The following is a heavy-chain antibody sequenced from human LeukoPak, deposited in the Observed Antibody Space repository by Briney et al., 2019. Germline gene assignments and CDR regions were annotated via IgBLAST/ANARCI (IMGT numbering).Heavy chain of an antibody. CDR2: IWYDGSNK. Sequence: GRSLRLSCAASGFTFSSYGMHWVRQAPGKGLEWVAVIWYDGSNKYYADSVKGRFTISRDNSKNTLYLQMNSLRAEDTAVYYCAREEQELVLGYWGQGTLVTVSS. J-gene: IGHJ4*02. CDR1: GFTFSSYG. D-gene: IGHD6-13*01. CDR3: AREEQELVLGY. V-gene: IGHV3-33*01.